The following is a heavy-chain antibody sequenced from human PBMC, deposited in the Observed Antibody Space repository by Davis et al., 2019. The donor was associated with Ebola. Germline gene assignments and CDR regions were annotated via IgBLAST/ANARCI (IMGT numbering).Heavy chain of an antibody. Sequence: SETLSLTCAVYGGSFSGYYWSWIRQPPGKGLEWIGEINHSGSTNYNPPLKSRVTISVDTSKNQFSLKLSSVTAADTAVYYCARRLRAYYFDYWGQGTLVTVSS. D-gene: IGHD5-12*01. CDR3: ARRLRAYYFDY. CDR1: GGSFSGYY. CDR2: INHSGST. J-gene: IGHJ4*02. V-gene: IGHV4-34*01.